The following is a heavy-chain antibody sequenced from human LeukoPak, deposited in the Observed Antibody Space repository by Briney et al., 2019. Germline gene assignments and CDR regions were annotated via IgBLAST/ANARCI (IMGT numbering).Heavy chain of an antibody. CDR2: ISWNSGSI. D-gene: IGHD6-13*01. Sequence: GGSLRLSCAASGFTFDDYAMHWVRQAPGKGLEWVSGISWNSGSIGYADSVKGRFTISRDNTKNSLYLQMNSLRAEDMALYYCAKGTPYSSSWYDDYFDYWGQGTLVTVSS. V-gene: IGHV3-9*03. J-gene: IGHJ4*02. CDR3: AKGTPYSSSWYDDYFDY. CDR1: GFTFDDYA.